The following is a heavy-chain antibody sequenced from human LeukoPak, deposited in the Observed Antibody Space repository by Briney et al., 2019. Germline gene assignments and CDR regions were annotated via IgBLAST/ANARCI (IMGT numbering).Heavy chain of an antibody. D-gene: IGHD4/OR15-4a*01. J-gene: IGHJ4*02. CDR3: ARDEGFGDYDYGDRSSRGDY. CDR1: GFTFSSYA. V-gene: IGHV3-23*01. Sequence: QPGGSLRLSCAASGFTFSSYAMSWVRQAPGKGLEWVSAISGSGGSTYYADSVKGRFTISRDNAKNSLYLQMNSLRAEDTAVYYCARDEGFGDYDYGDRSSRGDYWGQGTLVTVSS. CDR2: ISGSGGST.